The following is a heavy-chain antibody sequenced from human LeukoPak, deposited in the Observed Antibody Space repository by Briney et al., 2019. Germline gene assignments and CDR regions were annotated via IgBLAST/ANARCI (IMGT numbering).Heavy chain of an antibody. CDR2: ISGFGNRT. V-gene: IGHV3-23*01. CDR3: GKEPWEGSGYIHY. Sequence: GGSLRLSCVASGITFSIVWMTWVRQAPGKGPEWVSAISGFGNRTVYADFVKGRFTISRDNSKTTLYLQMNSLKAEDTAIYYCGKEPWEGSGYIHYWGQGILVTVSS. D-gene: IGHD3-3*01. J-gene: IGHJ4*02. CDR1: GITFSIVW.